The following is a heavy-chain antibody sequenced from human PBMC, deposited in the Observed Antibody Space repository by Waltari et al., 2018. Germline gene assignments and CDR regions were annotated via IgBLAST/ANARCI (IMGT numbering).Heavy chain of an antibody. D-gene: IGHD2-15*01. Sequence: EVQLVESGGGLVKPGGSLRLSCAASGFTFSSYSLNWVAPAPGKGLEWGSSISSSSSYIYYADSVKGLFTISRDNAKNSLYLQMNSLRAEDTAVYYCARDSDDGPGVVAALDYWGQGTLVTVSS. CDR1: GFTFSSYS. J-gene: IGHJ4*02. CDR2: ISSSSSYI. V-gene: IGHV3-21*01. CDR3: ARDSDDGPGVVAALDY.